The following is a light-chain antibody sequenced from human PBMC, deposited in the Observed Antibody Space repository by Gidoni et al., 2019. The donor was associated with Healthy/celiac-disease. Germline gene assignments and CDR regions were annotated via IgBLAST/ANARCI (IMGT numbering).Light chain of an antibody. J-gene: IGKJ1*01. V-gene: IGKV3-15*01. CDR3: QQYNNWPRT. CDR1: QSVSSN. CDR2: GAS. Sequence: EIVMPPSPATLSVSPGERATLSCRASQSVSSNLAWYQQKPGQAPRLLIYGASTRATGIPARFSGRGSGTEFTLTISSLQSEDFAVYYCQQYNNWPRTFGQXTKVEIK.